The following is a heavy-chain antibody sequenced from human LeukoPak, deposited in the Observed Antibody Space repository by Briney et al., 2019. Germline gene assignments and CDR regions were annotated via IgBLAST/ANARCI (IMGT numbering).Heavy chain of an antibody. D-gene: IGHD6-13*01. CDR3: ARQTAAAGTAEASNWFDP. Sequence: ASVKVSCKASGYTFTGYYMHWVRQAPGQGLEWMGWINPSGGSTSYAQKFQGRVTMTRDMSTSTVYMELSSLRSEDTAVYYCARQTAAAGTAEASNWFDPWGQGTLVTVSS. CDR2: INPSGGST. CDR1: GYTFTGYY. J-gene: IGHJ5*02. V-gene: IGHV1-46*01.